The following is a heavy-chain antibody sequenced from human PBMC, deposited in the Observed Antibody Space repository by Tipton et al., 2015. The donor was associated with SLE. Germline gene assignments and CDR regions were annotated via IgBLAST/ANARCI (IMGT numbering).Heavy chain of an antibody. J-gene: IGHJ4*02. CDR3: ARRHYSGPFDS. Sequence: TLSLTCTVSGGSISSGGYYWSWIRQHPGKGLEWIGYIYYSGSTYYNPSLKSRVSFSIDTSKHQFSLKLNSVTAADTAVYYCARRHYSGPFDSWGQGTLVTVSS. V-gene: IGHV4-31*03. CDR2: IYYSGST. CDR1: GGSISSGGYY. D-gene: IGHD5-12*01.